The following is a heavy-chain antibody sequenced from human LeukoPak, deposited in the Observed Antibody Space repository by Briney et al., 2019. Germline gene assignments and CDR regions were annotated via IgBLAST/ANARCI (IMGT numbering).Heavy chain of an antibody. V-gene: IGHV3-21*01. CDR3: ASPGGRP. D-gene: IGHD3-16*01. CDR2: ISSSSSYI. Sequence: GGSLRLSCVASGFTFSSYSMSWVRQAPGKGLEWVSSISSSSSYIYYADSVNGRFTISRANAKKSLYLQMNSLRAEDTAVYYCASPGGRPWGQGTLVTVSS. CDR1: GFTFSSYS. J-gene: IGHJ5*02.